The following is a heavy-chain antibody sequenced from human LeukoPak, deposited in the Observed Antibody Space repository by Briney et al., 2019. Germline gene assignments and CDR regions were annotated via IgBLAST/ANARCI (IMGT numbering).Heavy chain of an antibody. J-gene: IGHJ6*03. Sequence: SETLSLTCTVSGVSISIYYWNWIRQPAGKGLEWIGRIFTSGITNYNPSLKSRVTMSVDTSKNQFSLNLSSVIAADTAIYYCARETSGTYYNPLGYMDVWGKGTTVTVSS. CDR3: ARETSGTYYNPLGYMDV. CDR2: IFTSGIT. D-gene: IGHD3-10*01. CDR1: GVSISIYY. V-gene: IGHV4-4*07.